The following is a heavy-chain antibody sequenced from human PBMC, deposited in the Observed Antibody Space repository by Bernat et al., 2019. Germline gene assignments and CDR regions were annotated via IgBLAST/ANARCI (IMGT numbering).Heavy chain of an antibody. CDR3: ARRGYCSSTSCYAFDY. Sequence: EVQLVQSGAEVKKPGESLRISCKGSGYSFTSYWISWVRQMPGKGLEWMGIIYPGDSDTRYSPSFQGQVTISADKSISTAYLQWSSPKASDTAMYYCARRGYCSSTSCYAFDYWGQGTLVSVSS. J-gene: IGHJ4*02. CDR1: GYSFTSYW. CDR2: IYPGDSDT. D-gene: IGHD2-2*01. V-gene: IGHV5-51*01.